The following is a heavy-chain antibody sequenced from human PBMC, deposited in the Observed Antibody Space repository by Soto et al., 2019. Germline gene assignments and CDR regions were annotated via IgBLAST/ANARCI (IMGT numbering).Heavy chain of an antibody. CDR3: AKERGSMKHFDY. J-gene: IGHJ4*02. D-gene: IGHD5-12*01. CDR2: ISGDGTRT. Sequence: PGGSLRVSCAASGFTLSNYGMGWVLQAPGKGLEWVSAISGDGTRTYAADSVKGRFAISRDNSKNTLYLEMKTLRPEDTAVFYCAKERGSMKHFDYWGQGILVTVSS. V-gene: IGHV3-23*01. CDR1: GFTLSNYG.